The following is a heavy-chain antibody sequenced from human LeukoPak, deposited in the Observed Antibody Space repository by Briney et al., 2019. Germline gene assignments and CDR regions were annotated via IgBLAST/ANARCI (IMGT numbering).Heavy chain of an antibody. CDR3: AKDLADTAMVSYNWFDP. J-gene: IGHJ5*02. CDR1: GFTFSNYA. D-gene: IGHD5-18*01. Sequence: GSLRLSCAASGFTFSNYAMSWVRQAPGKGLEWVSSISGSGGSTYYADSVKGRFTISRDNSKNTLYLQMNSLRAEDTAVYYCAKDLADTAMVSYNWFDPWGQGTLVTVSS. V-gene: IGHV3-23*01. CDR2: ISGSGGST.